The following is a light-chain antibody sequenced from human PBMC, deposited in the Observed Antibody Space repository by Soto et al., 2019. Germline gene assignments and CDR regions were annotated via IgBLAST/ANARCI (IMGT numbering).Light chain of an antibody. Sequence: SAPAQPSPLSGSPGQSITLSCTGNSSDVGAYNYVSWYQQHPGKAPKLMIYDVSNRPSGVSNRFSGSKSGNTASLTISGLQAEDEADYYCNSYTSSSTSYVFGTGTKVTVL. J-gene: IGLJ1*01. CDR2: DVS. CDR3: NSYTSSSTSYV. CDR1: SSDVGAYNY. V-gene: IGLV2-14*01.